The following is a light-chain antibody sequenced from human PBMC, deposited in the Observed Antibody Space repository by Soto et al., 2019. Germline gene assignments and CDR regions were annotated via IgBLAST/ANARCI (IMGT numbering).Light chain of an antibody. V-gene: IGLV2-14*01. Sequence: QSVLTQPASVSGSPGQWITISCTGTSSDFAIYNYVSWYQLHPGKAPKLMIYAVSVRTSGVSNRFSGSKSGNTASLTISGLQAEDEADYFCSSHNPGGTLQIFGRGTKLTVL. CDR1: SSDFAIYNY. CDR2: AVS. CDR3: SSHNPGGTLQI. J-gene: IGLJ1*01.